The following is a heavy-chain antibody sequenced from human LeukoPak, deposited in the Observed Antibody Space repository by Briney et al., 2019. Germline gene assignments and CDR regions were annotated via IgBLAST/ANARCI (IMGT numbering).Heavy chain of an antibody. CDR1: GFTFSSYW. V-gene: IGHV3-7*01. CDR2: IKQDGSEK. J-gene: IGHJ4*02. Sequence: GGPLRLSCAASGFTFSSYWMSGVGQAPGKGRGGVANIKQDGSEKYFVDAVKGRFTTSRDNAKNSLYLQMNSLRAEDTAVYYCAKDSPGYCSGGSCYYFDYWGQGTLVTVSS. CDR3: AKDSPGYCSGGSCYYFDY. D-gene: IGHD2-15*01.